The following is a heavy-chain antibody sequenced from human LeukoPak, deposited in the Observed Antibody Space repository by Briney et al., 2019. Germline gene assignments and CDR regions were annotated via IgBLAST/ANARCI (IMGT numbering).Heavy chain of an antibody. J-gene: IGHJ4*02. V-gene: IGHV4-59*08. CDR2: IYYSGST. D-gene: IGHD6-19*01. CDR1: GGSLSSYY. CDR3: ARISWYSSAQLDY. Sequence: SETLSLTCTVSGGSLSSYYWSWIRQPPGKGLEWIGYIYYSGSTNYNPSLKSRVTISVDTSKNQFSLKLSSVTAADTAVYYCARISWYSSAQLDYWGQGTLVTVSS.